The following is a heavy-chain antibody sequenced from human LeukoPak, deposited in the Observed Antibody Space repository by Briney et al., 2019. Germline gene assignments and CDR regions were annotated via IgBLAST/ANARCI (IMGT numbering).Heavy chain of an antibody. CDR2: ISNSGNTI. CDR1: GFIFSNYG. CDR3: ARALSGTYYSFDC. V-gene: IGHV3-48*04. D-gene: IGHD1-26*01. Sequence: GGSLRLSCAASGFIFSNYGMTWVRQAPGKGLEWVSYISNSGNTIYYADSVKGRFTISRDSALSLQMNSLRAEDTAIYYCARALSGTYYSFDCWGLGTLATVSS. J-gene: IGHJ4*02.